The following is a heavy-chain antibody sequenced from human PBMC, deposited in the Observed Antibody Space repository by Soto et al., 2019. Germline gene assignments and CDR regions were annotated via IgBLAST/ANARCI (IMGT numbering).Heavy chain of an antibody. Sequence: PSETLSLTCAVYGGSFSGYYWSWIRQPPGKGLEWIGEINHSGSTNYNPSLKSRVTISVDTSKNQFSLKLSSVTAADTAVYYCARGKRRAATGLYHYYYMDVWGKGTTVTVSS. D-gene: IGHD2-15*01. J-gene: IGHJ6*03. CDR1: GGSFSGYY. CDR2: INHSGST. CDR3: ARGKRRAATGLYHYYYMDV. V-gene: IGHV4-34*01.